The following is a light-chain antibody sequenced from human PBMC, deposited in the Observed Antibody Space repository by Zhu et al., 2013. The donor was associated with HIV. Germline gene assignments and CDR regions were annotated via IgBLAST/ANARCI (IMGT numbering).Light chain of an antibody. J-gene: IGKJ5*01. V-gene: IGKV3-20*01. CDR2: GAS. Sequence: EIVLTQSPGTLSLSPGERATLSCRASQSVSSSSLAWYQQKPGQAPRLLIYGASSRATGIPDRFSGSGSGTDFTLTISRLDPEDFAVYYCQQYGSSPVTFGQGTRLEI. CDR3: QQYGSSPVT. CDR1: QSVSSSS.